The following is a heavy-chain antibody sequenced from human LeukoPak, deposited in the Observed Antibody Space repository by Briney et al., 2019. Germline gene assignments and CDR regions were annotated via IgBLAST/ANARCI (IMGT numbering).Heavy chain of an antibody. V-gene: IGHV1-18*01. D-gene: IGHD3-10*01. CDR1: GYTFTNYG. CDR2: ISADNGNT. J-gene: IGHJ4*02. CDR3: ARYGSGTYWELDY. Sequence: ASVNVSCKASGYTFTNYGVSWVRQAPGQGLEWMGWISADNGNTNYPQKFQGRVTMTTDTSTTTAYMELRSLRSDDTAVYYCARYGSGTYWELDYWGQGTLVTVSS.